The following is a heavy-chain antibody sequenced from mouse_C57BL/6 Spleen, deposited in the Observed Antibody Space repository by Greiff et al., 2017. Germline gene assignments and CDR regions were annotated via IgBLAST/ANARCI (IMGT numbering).Heavy chain of an antibody. Sequence: VQLQQSGAELVKPGASVKLSCKASGYTFTEYTIHWVKQRSGQGLGWIGWFYPGSGSIKYNEKFKDKATLTADKSSRTVYMELSRLTSEDSAVYFCARHEEDYYGSTRYFDYWGQGTTLTVSS. D-gene: IGHD1-1*01. V-gene: IGHV1-62-2*01. J-gene: IGHJ2*01. CDR1: GYTFTEYT. CDR3: ARHEEDYYGSTRYFDY. CDR2: FYPGSGSI.